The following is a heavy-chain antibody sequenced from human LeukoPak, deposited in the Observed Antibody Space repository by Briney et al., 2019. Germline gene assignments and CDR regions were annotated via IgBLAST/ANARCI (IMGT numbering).Heavy chain of an antibody. CDR1: GGSISSYY. Sequence: SETLSLTCTVSGGSISSYYWSWIRQPPGKGLEWIGYIYYSGSTNYNPSLKSRVTISVDTSKNQFSLKLSSVTAADTAVYYCARGGGRFLEWLAESAFDIWGQGTMVTVSS. V-gene: IGHV4-59*01. CDR2: IYYSGST. J-gene: IGHJ3*02. CDR3: ARGGGRFLEWLAESAFDI. D-gene: IGHD3-3*01.